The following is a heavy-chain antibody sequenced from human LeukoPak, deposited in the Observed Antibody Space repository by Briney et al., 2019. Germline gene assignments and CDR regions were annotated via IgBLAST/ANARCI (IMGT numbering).Heavy chain of an antibody. CDR1: VYTFTGYY. V-gene: IGHV1-2*02. D-gene: IGHD1-26*01. CDR3: ARNRVGATHWDAFDI. J-gene: IGHJ3*02. CDR2: INPNSGGT. Sequence: GASVNVSCKASVYTFTGYYMHWVRQAPGQGLEWMGWINPNSGGTNYAQKFQGRVTMTRDTSISTAYMELSRLRSDDTAVYYCARNRVGATHWDAFDIWGQGTMVTVSS.